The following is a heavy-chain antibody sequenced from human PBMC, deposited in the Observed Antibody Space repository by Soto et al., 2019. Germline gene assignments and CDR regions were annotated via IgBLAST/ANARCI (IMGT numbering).Heavy chain of an antibody. D-gene: IGHD6-19*01. CDR2: MNPNSGNT. Sequence: GASVKVSCKASGYTFTSYDINWVRQATGQGLEWMGWMNPNSGNTGYAQKFQGRVTMTRNTSISTAYMELSSLRSEDTAVYYCARGTLNKLAVANAFDIWGQGTMVTVSS. J-gene: IGHJ3*02. CDR3: ARGTLNKLAVANAFDI. CDR1: GYTFTSYD. V-gene: IGHV1-8*01.